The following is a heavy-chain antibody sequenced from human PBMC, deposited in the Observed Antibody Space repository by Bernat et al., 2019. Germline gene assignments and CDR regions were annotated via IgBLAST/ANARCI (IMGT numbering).Heavy chain of an antibody. CDR1: GFTFSSYG. V-gene: IGHV3-30*18. J-gene: IGHJ4*02. CDR2: ISYDGSNK. CDR3: AKDPGYSGYDWSDY. Sequence: QVQLVESGGGVVQPGRSLRLSCAASGFTFSSYGMHWVRQAPGKGLEWVAVISYDGSNKYYADSVKGRFTISRDNSKNTLYLQMNSLRAEDTAVYYCAKDPGYSGYDWSDYWGQGTQVTVSS. D-gene: IGHD5-12*01.